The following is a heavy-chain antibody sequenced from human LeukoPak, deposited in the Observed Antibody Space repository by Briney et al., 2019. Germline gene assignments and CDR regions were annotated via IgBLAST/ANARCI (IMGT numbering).Heavy chain of an antibody. D-gene: IGHD3-10*01. CDR1: GGSFSGYY. CDR2: INHSGST. Sequence: SETLSLTCAVYGGSFSGYYWSWIRQPPGKGLEWIGEINHSGSTNYNPSLKSRVTISVDTSKNQFSLKLSSVTAADTPVYYCASHTSGVFDYWGQGTLVTVSS. V-gene: IGHV4-34*01. CDR3: ASHTSGVFDY. J-gene: IGHJ4*02.